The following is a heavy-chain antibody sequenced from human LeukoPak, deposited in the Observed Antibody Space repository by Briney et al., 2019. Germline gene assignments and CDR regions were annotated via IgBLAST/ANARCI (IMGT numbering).Heavy chain of an antibody. CDR2: IYYSGST. D-gene: IGHD2-2*01. V-gene: IGHV4-59*01. J-gene: IGHJ3*02. CDR3: ARDMTQCSSSTCYPWGAFDI. CDR1: GGSIRSYY. Sequence: SETLSPTCSVSGGSIRSYYWSWIRQPPGKGLEWSGYIYYSGSTNYNASLKSRVTISVDTSKNQFSLKLSSVTSADTAVYYCARDMTQCSSSTCYPWGAFDIWGQGTMVTVSS.